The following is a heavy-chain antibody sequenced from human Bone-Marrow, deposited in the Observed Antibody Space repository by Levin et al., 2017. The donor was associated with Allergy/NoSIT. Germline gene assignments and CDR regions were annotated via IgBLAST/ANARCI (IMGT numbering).Heavy chain of an antibody. CDR3: ARGYGSGSYPTRTDY. CDR2: INHSGST. D-gene: IGHD3-10*01. J-gene: IGHJ4*02. CDR1: GGSFSGYY. Sequence: SETLSLTCAVYGGSFSGYYWSWIRQPPGKGLEWIGEINHSGSTNYNPSLKSRVTISVDTSKNQFSLKLSSVTAADTAVYYCARGYGSGSYPTRTDYWGQGTLVTVSS. V-gene: IGHV4-34*01.